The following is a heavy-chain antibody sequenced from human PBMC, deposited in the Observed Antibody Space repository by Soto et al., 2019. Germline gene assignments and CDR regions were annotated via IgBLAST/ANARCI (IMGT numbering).Heavy chain of an antibody. V-gene: IGHV3-15*01. CDR2: IKSKTDGGTT. J-gene: IGHJ4*02. D-gene: IGHD1-26*01. Sequence: PGGSLRLSCAASGFTFSNAWMSWVRQAPGKGLEWVGRIKSKTDGGTTDYAAPVKGRFTISRDDSKNTLYLQMNRLKTEDTAVYYCTTVGAGAIQVSFDYWGQGTLVTVSS. CDR3: TTVGAGAIQVSFDY. CDR1: GFTFSNAW.